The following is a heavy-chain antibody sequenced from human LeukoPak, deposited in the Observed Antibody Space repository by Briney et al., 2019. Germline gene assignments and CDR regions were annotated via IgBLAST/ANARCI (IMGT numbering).Heavy chain of an antibody. V-gene: IGHV3-7*01. D-gene: IGHD2-2*01. J-gene: IGHJ3*02. CDR1: GFTFSNYW. Sequence: GGSLRLSCAASGFTFSNYWMTWVRQAPGKGLEWVANIKVDGSEKYYVDSVKGRFTISRDNAKNSLYLQMTSLRAEDTAVYYCARDLRYQAHDIWGQGTMVTVSS. CDR3: ARDLRYQAHDI. CDR2: IKVDGSEK.